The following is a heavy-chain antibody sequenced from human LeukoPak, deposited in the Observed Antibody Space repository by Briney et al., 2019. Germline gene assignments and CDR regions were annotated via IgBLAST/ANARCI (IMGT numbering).Heavy chain of an antibody. Sequence: SETPSLTCAVYGGSFSGYYWSWIRQPPGKGLEWIGEINHSGSTNYNPSLKSRVTISVDTSKNQFSLKLSSVTAADTAVYYCARGQIVVVPAAIRRDYYFDYWGQGTLVTVSS. V-gene: IGHV4-34*01. J-gene: IGHJ4*02. CDR1: GGSFSGYY. CDR2: INHSGST. CDR3: ARGQIVVVPAAIRRDYYFDY. D-gene: IGHD2-2*02.